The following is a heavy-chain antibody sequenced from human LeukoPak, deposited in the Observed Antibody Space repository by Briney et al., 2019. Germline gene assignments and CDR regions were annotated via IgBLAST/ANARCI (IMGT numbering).Heavy chain of an antibody. D-gene: IGHD1-7*01. Sequence: SETLSLTCTVSGGSISSYYWSWIRQPPGKGLEWIGYVYYSGTTNYNPSLKSRVSVSIDTSKNQFSLKLSSVTAADTAVYYCARAANFSPLDVWGQGSMVTVSS. J-gene: IGHJ3*01. CDR3: ARAANFSPLDV. V-gene: IGHV4-59*01. CDR2: VYYSGTT. CDR1: GGSISSYY.